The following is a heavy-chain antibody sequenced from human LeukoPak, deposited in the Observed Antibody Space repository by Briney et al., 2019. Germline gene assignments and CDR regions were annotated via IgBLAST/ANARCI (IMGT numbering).Heavy chain of an antibody. D-gene: IGHD2-21*01. CDR3: ARDQVVGDSGFDP. V-gene: IGHV1-69*05. CDR1: GYTFTSYG. Sequence: ASVKVSCKASGYTFTSYGISWVRQAPGQGLEWMGGIIPIFGTANYAQKFQGRVTITTDESTSTAYMELSSLRSEDTAVYYCARDQVVGDSGFDPWGQGTLVTVSS. CDR2: IIPIFGTA. J-gene: IGHJ5*02.